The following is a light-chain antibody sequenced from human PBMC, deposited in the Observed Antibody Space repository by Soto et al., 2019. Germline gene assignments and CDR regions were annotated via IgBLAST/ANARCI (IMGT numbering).Light chain of an antibody. J-gene: IGKJ3*01. V-gene: IGKV3-20*01. CDR3: QQYGSSPLFT. CDR1: QSVSSSY. Sequence: EMVLTQSPGTLSLSPGERATLSCRASQSVSSSYLAWYQQKPGQAPRRLIYGASSRATGIPDRFSGSGSGTDFTLTISRLEPEDFALYYCQQYGSSPLFTFGPGTKVDSK. CDR2: GAS.